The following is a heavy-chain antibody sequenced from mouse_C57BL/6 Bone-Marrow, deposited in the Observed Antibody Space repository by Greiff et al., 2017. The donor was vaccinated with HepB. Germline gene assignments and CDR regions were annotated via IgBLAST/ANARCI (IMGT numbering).Heavy chain of an antibody. D-gene: IGHD3-2*02. J-gene: IGHJ4*01. Sequence: EVKLVESGGGLVKPGGSLKLSCAASGFTFSDYGMHWVRQAPEKGLEWVAYISSGSSTIYYADTVKGRFTISRDNAKNTLFLQMTSLRSEDTAMYYCATLDSSLAMDYWGQGTSVTVSS. V-gene: IGHV5-17*01. CDR1: GFTFSDYG. CDR2: ISSGSSTI. CDR3: ATLDSSLAMDY.